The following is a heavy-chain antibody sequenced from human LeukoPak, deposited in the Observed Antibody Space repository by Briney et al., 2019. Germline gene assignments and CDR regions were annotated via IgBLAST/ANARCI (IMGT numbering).Heavy chain of an antibody. CDR3: ARRYSGYENDAFDI. D-gene: IGHD5-12*01. Sequence: SETLSLTCTVSGGSISSGGYYWSWIRQPPGKGLEWIGYIYHSGSTYYNPSLKSRVTISVDKSKNQFSLKLSSVTAADTAVYYCARRYSGYENDAFDIWGQGTMVTVSS. CDR2: IYHSGST. J-gene: IGHJ3*02. CDR1: GGSISSGGYY. V-gene: IGHV4-30-2*01.